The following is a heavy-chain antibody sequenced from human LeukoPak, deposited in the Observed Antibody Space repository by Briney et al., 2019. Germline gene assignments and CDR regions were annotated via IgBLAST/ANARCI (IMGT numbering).Heavy chain of an antibody. CDR3: ARHGKVAAAGQYYYYYYGMDV. CDR1: GYSFTSYW. J-gene: IGHJ6*02. CDR2: IDPXXSYT. V-gene: IGHV5-10-1*01. D-gene: IGHD6-13*01. Sequence: GESLKISCKGSGYSFTSYWISWVRQMPGKGLEWMGRIDPXXSYTNYSPSLQGHVTISADKSISTAYLQWSSLKASDTAMYYCARHGKVAAAGQYYYYYYGMDVWGQGTTVTVSS.